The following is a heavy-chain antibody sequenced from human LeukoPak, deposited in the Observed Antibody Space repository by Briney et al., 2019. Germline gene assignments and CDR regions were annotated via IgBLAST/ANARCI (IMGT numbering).Heavy chain of an antibody. J-gene: IGHJ6*02. CDR1: GFTFSSYS. CDR2: ISSSSSYI. Sequence: GGSLRLSCAASGFTFSSYSMNWVRQAPGKGLGWVSSISSSSSYIYYADSVKGRFTISRDNAKNSLYLQMNSLRAEDTAVYYCARDLCSGGSCYFGYGMDVWGQGTTVTVSS. D-gene: IGHD2-15*01. V-gene: IGHV3-21*01. CDR3: ARDLCSGGSCYFGYGMDV.